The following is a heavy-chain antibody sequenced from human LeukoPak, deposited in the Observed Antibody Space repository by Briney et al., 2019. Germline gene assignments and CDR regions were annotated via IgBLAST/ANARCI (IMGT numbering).Heavy chain of an antibody. V-gene: IGHV3-7*03. CDR2: IKQDGSEK. CDR1: GFTFGSYW. CDR3: ASLYGSGSRDAFDI. D-gene: IGHD3-10*01. J-gene: IGHJ3*02. Sequence: PGGSLRLSCAAYGFTFGSYWMSWVRQAPGKVLEWVANIKQDGSEKYYVDSVKGRFTISRDNAKNSLYLQMNSLRAEDTAVYYCASLYGSGSRDAFDIWGQGTMVTVSS.